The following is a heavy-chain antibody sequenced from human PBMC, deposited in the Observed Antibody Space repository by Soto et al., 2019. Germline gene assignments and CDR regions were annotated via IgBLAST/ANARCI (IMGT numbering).Heavy chain of an antibody. CDR3: ARGGHVVVVTGAFDY. V-gene: IGHV1-46*01. D-gene: IGHD2-21*02. J-gene: IGHJ4*02. CDR1: GDTFTNYY. CDR2: VNPSGGHT. Sequence: ASVKVSCKASGDTFTNYYIHWVRQAPGQGLEWMGTVNPSGGHTTYSQNFLGRVTMTRDTSTSTLYMELTSLTSDDTAVYYCARGGHVVVVTGAFDYWGQGTLVTVS.